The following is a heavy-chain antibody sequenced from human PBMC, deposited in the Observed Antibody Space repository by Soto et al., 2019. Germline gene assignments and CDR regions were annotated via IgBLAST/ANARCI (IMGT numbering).Heavy chain of an antibody. J-gene: IGHJ3*02. CDR1: GVSISSGFYS. CDR3: ASSYYDSSGYYWDAFDI. D-gene: IGHD3-22*01. V-gene: IGHV4-30-2*01. Sequence: PSETQSVTCGVAGVSISSGFYSLSWIKQPPGKGLEWIGYIYHSGSTYYNPSLKSRVTISVDRSKNQFSLKLSSVTAADTAVYYCASSYYDSSGYYWDAFDIWGQGTMVTVSS. CDR2: IYHSGST.